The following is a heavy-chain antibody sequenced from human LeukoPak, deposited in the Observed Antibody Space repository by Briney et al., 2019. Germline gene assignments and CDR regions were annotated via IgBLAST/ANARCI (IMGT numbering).Heavy chain of an antibody. D-gene: IGHD2-15*01. CDR1: GFTFSNYD. CDR2: IGTAGDT. Sequence: GGSMRLSCAASGFTFSNYDMHWVRQATGKGLEWVSAIGTAGDTYYQGSVRGRFTMSRENAKNSLYLQMNSLTAGDTAVYYCARGADTHFDYWGQGILVTVSS. J-gene: IGHJ4*02. CDR3: ARGADTHFDY. V-gene: IGHV3-13*04.